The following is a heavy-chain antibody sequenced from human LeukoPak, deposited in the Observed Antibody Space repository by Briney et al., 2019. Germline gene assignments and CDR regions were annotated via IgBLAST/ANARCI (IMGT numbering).Heavy chain of an antibody. J-gene: IGHJ3*02. CDR3: ARATEWELPGPYDAFDI. CDR2: IFYSGST. Sequence: SETLSLTCTVSSGSISTSNYYWGWVRQPPGKALEWIGNIFYSGSTYYSPSLKSRVTISLGTSRNQFSLQLNSVTPEDTAVYYCARATEWELPGPYDAFDIWGQGTMVTVSS. CDR1: SGSISTSNYY. V-gene: IGHV4-39*07. D-gene: IGHD1-26*01.